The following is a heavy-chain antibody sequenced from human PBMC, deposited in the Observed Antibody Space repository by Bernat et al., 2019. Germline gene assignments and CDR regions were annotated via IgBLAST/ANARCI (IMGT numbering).Heavy chain of an antibody. V-gene: IGHV3-72*01. CDR3: VRRGGFGVNNGMGV. D-gene: IGHD3-10*01. CDR2: IRNKAHSYIT. Sequence: EVQVVESGGGLVQPGGSLRLSCAGSGFTFSDHFIDWVRQAPGKGLEWVGRIRNKAHSYITEYAASVKDRVFISRDDSKNSAYLQMNSLKMEDTALYYCVRRGGFGVNNGMGVWGQGTTVTVSS. CDR1: GFTFSDHF. J-gene: IGHJ6*02.